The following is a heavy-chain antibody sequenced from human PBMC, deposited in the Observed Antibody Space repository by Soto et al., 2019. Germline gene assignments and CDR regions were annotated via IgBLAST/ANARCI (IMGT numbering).Heavy chain of an antibody. CDR1: GGTFSSYA. J-gene: IGHJ6*02. V-gene: IGHV1-69*13. CDR3: ARDRGYSYGSGMDV. CDR2: IIPIFGTA. Sequence: SVKVCCKASGGTFSSYAISWGRQAPGQGLEWMGGIIPIFGTANYAQKFQGRVTITADESTSTAYMELSSLRSEDTAVYYCARDRGYSYGSGMDVWGQGTAVTVSS. D-gene: IGHD5-18*01.